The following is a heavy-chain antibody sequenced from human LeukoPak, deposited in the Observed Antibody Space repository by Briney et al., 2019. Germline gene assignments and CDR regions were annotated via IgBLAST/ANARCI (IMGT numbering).Heavy chain of an antibody. CDR3: VXQPSATAAFDI. CDR1: GGSINSYY. V-gene: IGHV4-59*08. D-gene: IGHD2-2*01. J-gene: IGHJ3*02. CDR2: IYYSGNT. Sequence: SETLSLTCAVFGGSINSYYWSWIRQPPGKGLEWIGYIYYSGNTNYNPSFKSRVTISVDTSKNQFSLKLSSVTAADTAIYYCVXQPSATAAFDIWGQGTMVTVSS.